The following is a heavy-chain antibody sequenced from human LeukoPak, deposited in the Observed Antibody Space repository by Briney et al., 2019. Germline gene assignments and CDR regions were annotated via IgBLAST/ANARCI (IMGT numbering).Heavy chain of an antibody. CDR1: GYSISSGYY. Sequence: PETLSLTCTVSGYSISSGYYWGWIRQPPGKGLEWIGSNYHSGTTHYNPSLNSRVTILVDTSKNQFSLKLTSVPAAATAVYYCARSSGNYDFWSGYSFWGQGTLVTVSS. CDR2: NYHSGTT. D-gene: IGHD3-3*01. J-gene: IGHJ4*02. V-gene: IGHV4-38-2*02. CDR3: ARSSGNYDFWSGYSF.